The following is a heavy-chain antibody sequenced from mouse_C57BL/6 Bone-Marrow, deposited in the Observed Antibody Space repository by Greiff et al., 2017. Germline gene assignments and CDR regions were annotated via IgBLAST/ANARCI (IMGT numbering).Heavy chain of an antibody. CDR1: GFSLSTSGMG. CDR3: ARSPSGTAWFAY. Sequence: QVTLKVCGPGILQSSQTLSLTCSFSGFSLSTSGMGVSWIRQPSGKGLEWLAHIYWDDDKRYNPSLKSRLTIPKDTSRNQVFLKITSVDTADTATYYCARSPSGTAWFAYWGQGTLVTVSA. CDR2: IYWDDDK. V-gene: IGHV8-12*01. J-gene: IGHJ3*01. D-gene: IGHD3-1*01.